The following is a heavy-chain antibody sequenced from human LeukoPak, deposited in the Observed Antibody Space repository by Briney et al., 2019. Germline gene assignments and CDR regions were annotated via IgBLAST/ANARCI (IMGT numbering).Heavy chain of an antibody. Sequence: PGGSLRLSCAASGFTFSSYGMHWVRQAPGKGLEWVAVISYDGSNKYYADSVKGRFTISRDNSKNTLYLQMNSLRAEDTAVYYCAKCVVDILTGYYSPPPPDYWGQGTLVTVSS. V-gene: IGHV3-30*18. J-gene: IGHJ4*02. CDR1: GFTFSSYG. D-gene: IGHD3-9*01. CDR3: AKCVVDILTGYYSPPPPDY. CDR2: ISYDGSNK.